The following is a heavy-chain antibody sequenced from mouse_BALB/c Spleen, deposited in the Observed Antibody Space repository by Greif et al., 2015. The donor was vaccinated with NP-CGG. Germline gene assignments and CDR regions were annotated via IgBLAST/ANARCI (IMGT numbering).Heavy chain of an antibody. V-gene: IGHV1-4*01. CDR3: ARKGGSSFDY. CDR2: INPSTGYT. Sequence: QVQLQQPGAELARPGASVKMSRKASGYTFTSYWMHWVKQRPGQGLEWIGYINPSTGYTEYNQKFKDKATLTADKSSSTAYMQLSSLTSEDSAVYYCARKGGSSFDYWGQGTTLTVSS. J-gene: IGHJ2*01. CDR1: GYTFTSYW. D-gene: IGHD1-1*01.